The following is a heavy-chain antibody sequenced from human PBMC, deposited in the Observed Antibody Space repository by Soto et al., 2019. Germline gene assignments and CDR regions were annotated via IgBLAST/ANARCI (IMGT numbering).Heavy chain of an antibody. CDR3: ARGRNRRDWYFDL. CDR2: ISYDGSNK. V-gene: IGHV3-30-3*01. J-gene: IGHJ2*01. CDR1: GFTFSSYA. Sequence: GGSLRLSCAASGFTFSSYAMHWVRQAPGKGLEWVAVISYDGSNKYYADSVKGRFTISRDNSKNTLYLQMNSLRAEDTAVYYCARGRNRRDWYFDLWGRGTLVTVSS.